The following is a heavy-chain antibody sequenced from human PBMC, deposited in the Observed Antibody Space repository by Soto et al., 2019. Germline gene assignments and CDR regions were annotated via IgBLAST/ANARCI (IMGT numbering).Heavy chain of an antibody. CDR2: INACNGNT. V-gene: IGHV1-3*01. Sequence: ASVKVSCKASVYTFTSYGISWVRQAPGQRLEWMGWINACNGNTKYSQKFQGRVTITRDTSASTAYMELSSLRSEDTAVYYCAREDSSGWSVLDYWGQGTLVTVSS. CDR3: AREDSSGWSVLDY. D-gene: IGHD6-19*01. J-gene: IGHJ4*02. CDR1: VYTFTSYG.